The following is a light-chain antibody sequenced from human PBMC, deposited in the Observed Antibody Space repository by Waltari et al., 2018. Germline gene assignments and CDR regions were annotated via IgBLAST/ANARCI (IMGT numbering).Light chain of an antibody. CDR1: SSDIGDYDY. V-gene: IGLV2-14*03. CDR3: SSYTNRILV. J-gene: IGLJ2*01. Sequence: QSALTQPASVSGSPGQSITISCTVSSSDIGDYDYFSWYQQHPGKAPKLIISDVTHRPSGMFNRFTGSKSGSAAALTISGLQAEDEADYYCSSYTNRILVFGGGTKRTVL. CDR2: DVT.